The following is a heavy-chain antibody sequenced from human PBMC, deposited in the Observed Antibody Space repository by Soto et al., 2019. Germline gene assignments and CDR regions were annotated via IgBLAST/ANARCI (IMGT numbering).Heavy chain of an antibody. V-gene: IGHV4-59*01. CDR1: GGSISSYY. J-gene: IGHJ3*02. Sequence: EPLSLTCTFSGGSISSYYWGWIRQPPGKGLEWIGYIYYSGSTNYNPSLKSRVTISVDTSKNQFSLKLSSVTAADTAVYYCASQGGYSYGSSFDIWGQGTMVTVS. D-gene: IGHD5-18*01. CDR3: ASQGGYSYGSSFDI. CDR2: IYYSGST.